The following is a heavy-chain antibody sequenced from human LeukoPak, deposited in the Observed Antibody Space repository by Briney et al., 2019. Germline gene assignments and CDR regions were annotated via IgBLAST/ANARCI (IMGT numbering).Heavy chain of an antibody. CDR1: GDSVSSNSAA. J-gene: IGHJ6*02. CDR3: ARAPGDYYYYYGMDV. CDR2: TYYRSKWYN. Sequence: SQTLSLTCAIAGDSVSSNSAAWNWIRQSPSGGLDWLGRTYYRSKWYNDYAVSVKSRITINPDTSKNQFALQLNSVTPEDTAVYYCARAPGDYYYYYGMDVWGQGTTVTVSS. V-gene: IGHV6-1*01. D-gene: IGHD7-27*01.